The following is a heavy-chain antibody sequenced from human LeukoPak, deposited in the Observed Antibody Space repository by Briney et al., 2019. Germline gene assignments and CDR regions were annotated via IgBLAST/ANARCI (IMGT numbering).Heavy chain of an antibody. D-gene: IGHD2-2*02. J-gene: IGHJ3*02. V-gene: IGHV3-74*01. CDR3: ARGRYCSSTSCYKAFDI. CDR1: GFTFSTYW. Sequence: GGSLRLSCAASGFTFSTYWMYWVRQAPGKGLVWVSRINSEGSRTSYAGSVRGRVTISRDNAKNTLYLQMNSLRAEDTAVYYCARGRYCSSTSCYKAFDIWGQGTKVTVSS. CDR2: INSEGSRT.